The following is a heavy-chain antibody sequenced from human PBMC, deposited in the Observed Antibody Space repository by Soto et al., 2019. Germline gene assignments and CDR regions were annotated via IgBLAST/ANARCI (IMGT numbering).Heavy chain of an antibody. Sequence: QVQLVESGGGVVQPGRSLRLSCAASGFTFSSYGMHWVRQAPGKGLEWVAVISYDGSNKYYADSVKGRFTISRDNSKNTLYLQMNSLRAEDTAVYYCAKDRVPVAVAAAFDYWGQGTLVTVSS. CDR2: ISYDGSNK. V-gene: IGHV3-30*18. CDR3: AKDRVPVAVAAAFDY. J-gene: IGHJ4*02. CDR1: GFTFSSYG. D-gene: IGHD6-19*01.